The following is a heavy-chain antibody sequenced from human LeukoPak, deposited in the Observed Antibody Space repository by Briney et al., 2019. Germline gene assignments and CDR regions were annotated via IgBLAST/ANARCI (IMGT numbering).Heavy chain of an antibody. Sequence: GGSLRLSCAASGFTFSSYSMNWVRQAPGKGLEWVSSISSSSSYIYYADSVKGRFTISRDNAKNSLYLQMNSLRAEDTAVYYCAREQSRAYYYGSGSPADYWGQGTLVTVSS. D-gene: IGHD3-10*01. V-gene: IGHV3-21*01. J-gene: IGHJ4*02. CDR3: AREQSRAYYYGSGSPADY. CDR2: ISSSSSYI. CDR1: GFTFSSYS.